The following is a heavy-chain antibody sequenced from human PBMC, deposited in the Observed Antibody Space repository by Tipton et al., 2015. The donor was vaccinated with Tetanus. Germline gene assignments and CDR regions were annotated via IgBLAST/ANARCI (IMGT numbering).Heavy chain of an antibody. CDR1: GLTFSSYA. CDR2: ISGSDGST. J-gene: IGHJ4*02. V-gene: IGHV3-23*01. CDR3: AAQKYTGSFFY. D-gene: IGHD1-26*01. Sequence: SLRLSCVASGLTFSSYAMNWVRQAPGKGLEWVSAISGSDGSTYYADSVRGRFTISRDNAKNTLSLQMNSLRAEDTAVYYCAAQKYTGSFFYWGQGTLVTVTS.